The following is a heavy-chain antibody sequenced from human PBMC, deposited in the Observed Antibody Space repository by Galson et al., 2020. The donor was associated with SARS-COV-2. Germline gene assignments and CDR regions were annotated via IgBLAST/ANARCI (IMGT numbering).Heavy chain of an antibody. CDR1: GGSISSSSYY. CDR2: IYYSGST. J-gene: IGHJ4*02. D-gene: IGHD4-17*01. V-gene: IGHV4-39*01. Sequence: SETLYLTCTVSGGSISSSSYYWGWIRQPPGKGLEWIGSIYYSGSTYYNPSLKSRVTISVDTSKNQFSLKLSSVTAADTAVYYCARLTTVADFDYWGQGTLVTVSS. CDR3: ARLTTVADFDY.